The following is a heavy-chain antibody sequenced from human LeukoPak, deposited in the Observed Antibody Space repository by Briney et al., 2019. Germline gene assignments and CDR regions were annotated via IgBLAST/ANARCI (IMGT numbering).Heavy chain of an antibody. J-gene: IGHJ4*02. D-gene: IGHD1-20*01. CDR2: ISGSGSNT. Sequence: GGSLRLSCAASGFTFSTYSMGWVRQAPGKGLEWVSAISGSGSNTYHADSVKGRFTISRDNSKNTLYLQMKSLRADDTAIYYCANHNWNDVIDYWGQGTLVTVSS. V-gene: IGHV3-23*01. CDR1: GFTFSTYS. CDR3: ANHNWNDVIDY.